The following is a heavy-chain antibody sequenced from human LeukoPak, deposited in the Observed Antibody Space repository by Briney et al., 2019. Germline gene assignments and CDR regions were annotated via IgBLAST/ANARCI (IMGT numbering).Heavy chain of an antibody. CDR1: GGSISSYYW. V-gene: IGHV2-70*12. D-gene: IGHD1-1*01. CDR3: AHLTTSAYYYDY. CDR2: IYWNDDD. Sequence: ALFLTCTVSGGSISSYYWSWIRQPPGKGLEWLGHIYWNDDDYYSTSLKSRLTITRDTSENQVVLTMTNMDPVDTATYYCAHLTTSAYYYDYWGQGTLVTVSS. J-gene: IGHJ4*02.